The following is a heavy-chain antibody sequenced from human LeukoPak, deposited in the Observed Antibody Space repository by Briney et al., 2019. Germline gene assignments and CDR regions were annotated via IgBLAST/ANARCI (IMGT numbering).Heavy chain of an antibody. V-gene: IGHV1-18*01. J-gene: IGHJ4*02. Sequence: ASVKVSCKASGGTFSSYAISWVRQAPGQGLEWMGWISAYNGNTNYAQKLQGRVTMTTDTSTSTAHMELRSLRSDDTAVYYCARVGPYYFDSSDYHAFDYWGQGTLVTVSS. CDR3: ARVGPYYFDSSDYHAFDY. CDR1: GGTFSSYA. CDR2: ISAYNGNT. D-gene: IGHD3-22*01.